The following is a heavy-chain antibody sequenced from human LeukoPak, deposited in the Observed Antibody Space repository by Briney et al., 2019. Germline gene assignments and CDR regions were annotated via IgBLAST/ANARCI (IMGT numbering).Heavy chain of an antibody. CDR2: ISAYNGNT. J-gene: IGHJ6*02. D-gene: IGHD3-3*01. CDR1: GYTFTSFD. CDR3: ARDSRYYDFWSGFGYYYYGMDV. V-gene: IGHV1-18*01. Sequence: ASVKVSCKASGYTFTSFDINWVRQAPGQGLEWMGWISAYNGNTNYAQKLQGRVTMTTDTSTSTAYMELRSLRSDDTAVYYCARDSRYYDFWSGFGYYYYGMDVWGQGTTVTVSS.